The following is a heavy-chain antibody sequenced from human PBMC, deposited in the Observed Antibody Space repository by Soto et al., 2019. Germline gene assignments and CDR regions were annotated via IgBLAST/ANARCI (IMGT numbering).Heavy chain of an antibody. Sequence: PSATLSLTCTVSGGSISSYYWSWIRQPPGKGLKWIGYIYYSGSTNYNPSIKSRITISVDTSKNQFSLKLSSVTAADTAVYYCASLRPYSSSSHYYYMDVWGKGTTVTVSS. V-gene: IGHV4-59*08. D-gene: IGHD6-13*01. CDR2: IYYSGST. CDR1: GGSISSYY. CDR3: ASLRPYSSSSHYYYMDV. J-gene: IGHJ6*03.